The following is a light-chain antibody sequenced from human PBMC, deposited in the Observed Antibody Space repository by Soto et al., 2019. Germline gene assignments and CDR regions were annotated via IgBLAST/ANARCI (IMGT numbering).Light chain of an antibody. Sequence: QSALTQPASVSGSPGQSLTISCTGTRSDVGGYNYVSWYKQRPGKAPKLVIYDVSHRTSGVSNRFFGSKSGNTASLIISGLPAEDEADYYCFSYSTSRARIFGGGTKLTVL. CDR1: RSDVGGYNY. J-gene: IGLJ2*01. CDR3: FSYSTSRARI. CDR2: DVS. V-gene: IGLV2-14*01.